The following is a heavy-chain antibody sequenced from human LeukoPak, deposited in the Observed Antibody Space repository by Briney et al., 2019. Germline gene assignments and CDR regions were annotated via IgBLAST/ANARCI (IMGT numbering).Heavy chain of an antibody. CDR2: IWYDGSNK. J-gene: IGHJ3*02. Sequence: PGRSLRLSCAASGFTFSNYGMHWVRQAPGKGLEWVAVIWYDGSNKYYADSVKGRFTISRDNSKNTLYLQMNSLRAEDTAVYYCAREPRESCAAFDIWGQGTMVTVSS. CDR1: GFTFSNYG. CDR3: AREPRESCAAFDI. V-gene: IGHV3-33*01.